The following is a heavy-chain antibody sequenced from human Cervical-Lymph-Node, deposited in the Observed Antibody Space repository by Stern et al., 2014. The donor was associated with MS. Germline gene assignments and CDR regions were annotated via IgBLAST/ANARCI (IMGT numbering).Heavy chain of an antibody. CDR2: TYYRSKWYN. D-gene: IGHD5-24*01. J-gene: IGHJ4*02. V-gene: IGHV6-1*01. Sequence: HVQLQQSGPGLVKPSQTLSLTCAISGDSVSSNITAWNWIRQSPSRGLAWLERTYYRSKWYNDYALSVKSRIPINPDTSKNQFSLQLNSVTPEDTAVYYCARGARENDYWGQGTLVTVSS. CDR3: ARGARENDY. CDR1: GDSVSSNITA.